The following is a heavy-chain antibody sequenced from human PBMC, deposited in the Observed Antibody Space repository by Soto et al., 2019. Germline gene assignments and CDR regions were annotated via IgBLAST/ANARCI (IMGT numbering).Heavy chain of an antibody. CDR2: IYYSGST. J-gene: IGHJ3*02. CDR3: AREKGELILWATDGAFDI. Sequence: LSLTCTVSGGSISSGGYYWSWIRQHPGKGLEWIGYIYYSGSTYYNPSLKSRVTISVDTSKNQFSLKLSSVTAADTAVYYCAREKGELILWATDGAFDIWGQGTMVTVSS. CDR1: GGSISSGGYY. D-gene: IGHD2-21*01. V-gene: IGHV4-31*03.